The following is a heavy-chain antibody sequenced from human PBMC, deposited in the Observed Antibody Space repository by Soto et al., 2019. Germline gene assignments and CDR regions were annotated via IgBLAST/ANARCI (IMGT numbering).Heavy chain of an antibody. V-gene: IGHV4-39*07. CDR2: INHSGST. D-gene: IGHD6-19*01. Sequence: SETLSLTCTVSGGSISSGDYDGSWIRQPPGKGLEWIGEINHSGSTNYNPSLKSRVTISVDTSKNQFSLKLSSVTAAVTAVYYCARVVYAVAGTILFDYWGQGTLVTVSS. CDR1: GGSISSGDYD. CDR3: ARVVYAVAGTILFDY. J-gene: IGHJ4*02.